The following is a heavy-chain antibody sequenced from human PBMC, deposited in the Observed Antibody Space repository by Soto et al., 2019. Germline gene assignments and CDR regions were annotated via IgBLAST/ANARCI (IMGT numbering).Heavy chain of an antibody. CDR1: GYTFTAYG. V-gene: IGHV1-18*01. CDR2: ISSYNGYT. J-gene: IGHJ4*02. CDR3: ARYSRHDFLSDSTSPTYYFDY. Sequence: QVQLVQSGAEVKKPGASVKVSCKASGYTFTAYGITWVRQAPGQGLEWMGWISSYNGYTNYAQKLQGRVTMTTDISTTISYVELRSLTSDDPAVYFCARYSRHDFLSDSTSPTYYFDYWGQGTLVTVSS. D-gene: IGHD3-3*01.